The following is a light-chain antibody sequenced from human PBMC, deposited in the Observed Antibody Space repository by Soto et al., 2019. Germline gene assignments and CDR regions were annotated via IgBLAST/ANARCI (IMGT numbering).Light chain of an antibody. CDR3: QTWGTGIGV. CDR1: SGHSSYG. J-gene: IGLJ3*02. Sequence: QLVLTQSPSASASLGASVKLTCTLSSGHSSYGIAWHQQQPEKGPRYLMKLNSDGSHSKGDGIPDRFSGSTSGAERYLTISSLQSEDEADYYCQTWGTGIGVFGGGTKVTVL. CDR2: LNSDGSH. V-gene: IGLV4-69*01.